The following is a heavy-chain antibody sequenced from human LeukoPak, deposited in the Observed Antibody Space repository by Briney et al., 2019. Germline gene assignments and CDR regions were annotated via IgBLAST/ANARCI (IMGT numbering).Heavy chain of an antibody. CDR1: GVSISTSY. CDR2: IFYSGST. D-gene: IGHD3-22*01. CDR3: ARDPARNLGSGHLDWYFDL. J-gene: IGHJ2*01. V-gene: IGHV4-59*12. Sequence: PSETLSLTCTVSGVSISTSYWSWLRQPPGKGLEWIGYIFYSGSTDSNPSLKSRVTISVDMSTNQVSLKLRSVTAADTAVYYCARDPARNLGSGHLDWYFDLWGRGTLVTVSP.